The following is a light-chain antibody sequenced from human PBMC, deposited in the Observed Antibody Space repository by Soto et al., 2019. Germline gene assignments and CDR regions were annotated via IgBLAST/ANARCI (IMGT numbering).Light chain of an antibody. CDR3: SSYTSGTTLVV. CDR1: ISDVGGYNY. J-gene: IGLJ3*02. V-gene: IGLV2-14*01. Sequence: QSALTQPASVSGSPGQSITISCTGAISDVGGYNYVSWYQQHPGQAPKLLIYEVTNRPSGVSNRFSASKSGNTASLTISGLQAEDEADYYCSSYTSGTTLVVFGGGTQLTVL. CDR2: EVT.